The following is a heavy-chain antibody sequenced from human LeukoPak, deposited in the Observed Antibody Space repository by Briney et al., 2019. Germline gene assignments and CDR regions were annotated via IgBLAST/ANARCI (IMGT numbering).Heavy chain of an antibody. CDR1: GGSISSSNW. Sequence: PSGTLSLTCAVSGGSISSSNWWSWVRQPPGKGLEWIGEIYHSGSTNYNPSLKSRVTISVDKSKNQFSLKLSSVTAADTAVYYCARGAYYYGSGGKRNWFDPWGQGTLVTVSS. D-gene: IGHD3-10*01. CDR3: ARGAYYYGSGGKRNWFDP. J-gene: IGHJ5*02. CDR2: IYHSGST. V-gene: IGHV4-4*02.